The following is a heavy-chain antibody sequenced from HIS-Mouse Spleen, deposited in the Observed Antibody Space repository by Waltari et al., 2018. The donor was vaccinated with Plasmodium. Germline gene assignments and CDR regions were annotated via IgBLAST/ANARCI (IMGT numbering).Heavy chain of an antibody. CDR1: GYSISNRYS. J-gene: IGHJ2*01. CDR3: ARSLGIASSYWYFDL. CDR2: IYHCGST. D-gene: IGHD2-15*01. Sequence: QVQLQESGPGLVKPSETLSLPCPASGYSISNRYSRGWIRQPPGKGLEWIGSIYHCGSTYYNPSLKSRVTISVDTSKNQFSLKLSSVTAADTAVYYCARSLGIASSYWYFDLWGRGTLVTVSS. V-gene: IGHV4-38-2*01.